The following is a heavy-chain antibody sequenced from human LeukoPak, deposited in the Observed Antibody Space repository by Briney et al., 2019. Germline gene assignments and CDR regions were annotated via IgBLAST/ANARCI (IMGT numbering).Heavy chain of an antibody. Sequence: SQTLSPTCTVSGGSISSGSYYWSWIRHHPGKGLEWIGYIYYSGSTYYNPSLKSRVTISVDTSKNQFSLKLSSVTAADTAVYYCARLQLVRFDPWGQGTLVTVSS. J-gene: IGHJ5*02. D-gene: IGHD6-6*01. CDR3: ARLQLVRFDP. CDR1: GGSISSGSYY. V-gene: IGHV4-31*03. CDR2: IYYSGST.